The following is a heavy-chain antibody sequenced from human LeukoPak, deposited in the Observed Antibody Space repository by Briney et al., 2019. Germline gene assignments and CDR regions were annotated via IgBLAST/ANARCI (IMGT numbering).Heavy chain of an antibody. CDR3: ARDFGDGWLPTYNWFDP. CDR1: GFTFSDYY. V-gene: IGHV3-11*06. D-gene: IGHD3-10*01. Sequence: GGSLRLSCAASGFTFSDYYMSWIRQAPGKGLEWVSSISDSSIYMYYADSVKGRFTISRDNAKNSLYLQMNSLRAEDTAVYYCARDFGDGWLPTYNWFDPWGQGTLVTVSS. J-gene: IGHJ5*02. CDR2: ISDSSIYM.